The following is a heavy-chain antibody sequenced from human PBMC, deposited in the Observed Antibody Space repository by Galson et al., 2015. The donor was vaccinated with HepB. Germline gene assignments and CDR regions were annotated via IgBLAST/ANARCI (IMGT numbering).Heavy chain of an antibody. V-gene: IGHV3-30-3*01. J-gene: IGHJ3*02. CDR2: ISYDGSNK. CDR1: GFTFSSYA. Sequence: SLRLSCAASGFTFSSYAMHWVRQAPGKGLEWVAVISYDGSNKYYADSVKGRFTISRDNSKNTLYLQMNSLRAEDTAVYYCAREFVYKGGAFDIWGQGTMVTVSS. CDR3: AREFVYKGGAFDI. D-gene: IGHD1-1*01.